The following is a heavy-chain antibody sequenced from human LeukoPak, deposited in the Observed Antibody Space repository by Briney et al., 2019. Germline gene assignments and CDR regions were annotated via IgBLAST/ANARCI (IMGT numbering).Heavy chain of an antibody. CDR1: GFTFSSYG. D-gene: IGHD1-26*01. CDR2: IRGSGDST. CDR3: AKHLALVGATTTYDY. Sequence: PGGSLRLSCGASGFTFSSYGMSWVRQAPGKGLEWVSGIRGSGDSTYYADSVKGRFTISRDNSKNTLYLQMNSLRAEDTAVYYCAKHLALVGATTTYDYWGQGTLVIVSS. J-gene: IGHJ4*02. V-gene: IGHV3-23*01.